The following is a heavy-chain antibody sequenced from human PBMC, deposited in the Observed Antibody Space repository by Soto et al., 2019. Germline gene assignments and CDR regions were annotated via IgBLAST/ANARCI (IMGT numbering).Heavy chain of an antibody. CDR1: GYTYTGYY. CDR3: ARGIYYYYGMDV. V-gene: IGHV1-2*04. CDR2: INPNSGGT. J-gene: IGHJ6*02. Sequence: ASVKVSCKASGYTYTGYYMHWVRQAPGQGLEWMGWINPNSGGTNYAQKFQGWVTMTRDTSISTAYMELSRLRPDDTAVYYCARGIYYYYGMDVWGQGTTVTVSS. D-gene: IGHD3-10*01.